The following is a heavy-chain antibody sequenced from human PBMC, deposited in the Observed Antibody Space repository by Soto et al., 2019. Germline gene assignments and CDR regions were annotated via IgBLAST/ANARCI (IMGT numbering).Heavy chain of an antibody. CDR3: AGLGGYYDKSFDP. D-gene: IGHD3-22*01. J-gene: IGHJ5*02. CDR1: GGSFSGYY. Sequence: PSETLPLTCAGYGGSFSGYYWSWIRQPPGKGLEWIGEINHSGSTNYNPSLKSRVTISVDTSKNQFSLKLSSVTAADTAVYYCAGLGGYYDKSFDPWGQGTLVTVSS. CDR2: INHSGST. V-gene: IGHV4-34*01.